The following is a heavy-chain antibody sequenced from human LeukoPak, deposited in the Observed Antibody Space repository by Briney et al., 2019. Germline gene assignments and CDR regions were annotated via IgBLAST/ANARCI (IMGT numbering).Heavy chain of an antibody. CDR1: GFIFGNHA. D-gene: IGHD5-12*01. CDR2: ISGSGVSR. J-gene: IGHJ4*02. Sequence: HPGGSLRLSCVASGFIFGNHAMGWVRQAPGKGLEWVSTISGSGVSRYYAESVRGRLTVSRDNSKNTLYLQMNSLRAEDTAVYYCAKASSDYEARYDYFDYWGQGTLVTVSS. CDR3: AKASSDYEARYDYFDY. V-gene: IGHV3-23*01.